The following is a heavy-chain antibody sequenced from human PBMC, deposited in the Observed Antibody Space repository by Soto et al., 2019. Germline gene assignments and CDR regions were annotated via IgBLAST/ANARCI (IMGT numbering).Heavy chain of an antibody. Sequence: GGSLRLSCAASGFTFSSYSMNWVRQAPGKGLEWVSSISSSSSYIYYADSVKGRFTISRDNAKNSLYLQMNSLRAEDTAVYYCARDLNSPPYFDYWGQGTLVTVSS. CDR2: ISSSSSYI. D-gene: IGHD1-7*01. CDR1: GFTFSSYS. J-gene: IGHJ4*02. CDR3: ARDLNSPPYFDY. V-gene: IGHV3-21*01.